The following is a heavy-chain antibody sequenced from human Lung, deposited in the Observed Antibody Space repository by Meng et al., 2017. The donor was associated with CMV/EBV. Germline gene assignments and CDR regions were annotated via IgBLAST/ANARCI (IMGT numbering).Heavy chain of an antibody. D-gene: IGHD1-1*01. CDR1: GDSVSSNSVA. J-gene: IGHJ4*02. CDR2: TYYRSKWYD. V-gene: IGHV6-1*01. CDR3: ARGYSHRFDY. Sequence: SETLSLTCAISGDSVSSNSVAWNWIRQSPSRGLEWLGRTYYRSKWYDDYAVSVKSRITINPDTSKNQFSLQLKSVTPEDTAVYYCARGYSHRFDYWGQGTLVTVSS.